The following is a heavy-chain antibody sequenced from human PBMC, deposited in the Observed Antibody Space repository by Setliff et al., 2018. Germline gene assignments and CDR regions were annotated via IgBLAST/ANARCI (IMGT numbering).Heavy chain of an antibody. CDR3: VRVDMVLSNFDF. CDR1: GYTFSNYL. Sequence: ASVKVSCKASGYTFSNYLLHWVRQAPGQSPEWVGWINAGSGHTKYSQRFQDRITITSETSATTVYMELRSLRSEDTAVYYCVRVDMVLSNFDFWGQGTLVTVSS. J-gene: IGHJ4*02. CDR2: INAGSGHT. D-gene: IGHD5-12*01. V-gene: IGHV1-3*01.